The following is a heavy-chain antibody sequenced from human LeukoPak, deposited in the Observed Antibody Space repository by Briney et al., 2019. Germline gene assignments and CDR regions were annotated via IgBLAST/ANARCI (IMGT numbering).Heavy chain of an antibody. Sequence: GGSLRLSCAASGFPFDNYGMAWGRQGPGKGLEWVSGITWNGGITAYADSVKGRFTISRDNAKNSLYLQMTSLRAEDTALYYCARDGPVAGVELDQWGQGTLVTVSS. CDR2: ITWNGGIT. D-gene: IGHD6-19*01. CDR1: GFPFDNYG. J-gene: IGHJ4*02. CDR3: ARDGPVAGVELDQ. V-gene: IGHV3-20*04.